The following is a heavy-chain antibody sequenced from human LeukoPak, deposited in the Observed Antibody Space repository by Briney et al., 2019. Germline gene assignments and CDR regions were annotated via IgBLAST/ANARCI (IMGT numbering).Heavy chain of an antibody. J-gene: IGHJ5*02. CDR3: ARGVGYYGSGSYYRIWFDP. CDR2: TYYSSNWYK. D-gene: IGHD3-10*01. CDR1: GDSVSTNNAG. V-gene: IGHV6-1*01. Sequence: SQTLSLTCAISGDSVSTNNAGWNWIRQSPSRGLEWLGRTYYSSNWYKDYAVSVISRITINPDTSKNQFSLQLNSVTPEDTAVYYCARGVGYYGSGSYYRIWFDPWGQGTLVTVSS.